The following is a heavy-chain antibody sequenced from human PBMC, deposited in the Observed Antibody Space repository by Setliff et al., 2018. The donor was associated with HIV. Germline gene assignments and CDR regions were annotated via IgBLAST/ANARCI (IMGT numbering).Heavy chain of an antibody. CDR1: GFTFSDYA. D-gene: IGHD1-1*01. CDR3: ARGRDASRQRMDV. J-gene: IGHJ6*03. V-gene: IGHV3-30*04. CDR2: ISYDGTYK. Sequence: LRLSCAASGFTFSDYAVNWARQPPGKGLEWVALISYDGTYKYYADSVKGRFTISRDNSKNTLYLQVNSLTPEDTAVYYCARGRDASRQRMDVWGKGTTVTV.